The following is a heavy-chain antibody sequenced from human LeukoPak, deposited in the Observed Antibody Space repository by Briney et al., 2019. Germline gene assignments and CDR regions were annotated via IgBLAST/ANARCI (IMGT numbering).Heavy chain of an antibody. J-gene: IGHJ4*02. D-gene: IGHD5-12*01. CDR2: IGYSGGRT. Sequence: GGSLRLSCAASGFTFSTYTMSWVRQAPGKGLEWVSAIGYSGGRTFYADSVKGRFTISRDNSKNTVYLQMYSLRAEDTAVYYCAKDGRSSVQSGCESDYWGQGTLVTVSS. CDR1: GFTFSTYT. CDR3: AKDGRSSVQSGCESDY. V-gene: IGHV3-23*01.